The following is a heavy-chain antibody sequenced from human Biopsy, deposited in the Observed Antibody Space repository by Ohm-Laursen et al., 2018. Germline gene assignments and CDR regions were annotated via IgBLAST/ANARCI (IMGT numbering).Heavy chain of an antibody. V-gene: IGHV4-34*01. Sequence: TLSLTCSVYGGSFSGYYCSWIRQPPGKGLGWIGEINDSGRTNYNPSLRSRVTFSVDTSKNQFSLKLSSVTAADTAVYYCARGTNYYGSGRNRHWFDPWGQGTQVTVSP. CDR2: INDSGRT. CDR1: GGSFSGYY. D-gene: IGHD3-10*01. CDR3: ARGTNYYGSGRNRHWFDP. J-gene: IGHJ5*02.